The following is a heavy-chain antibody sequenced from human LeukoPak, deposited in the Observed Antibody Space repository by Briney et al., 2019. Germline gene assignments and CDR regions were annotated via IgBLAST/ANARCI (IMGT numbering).Heavy chain of an antibody. V-gene: IGHV3-30-3*01. CDR3: ARWQQLRASRYGMDA. CDR2: ISYDGSNK. CDR1: GFTFSSYA. J-gene: IGHJ6*02. D-gene: IGHD6-13*01. Sequence: PGGSLRLSCAASGFTFSSYAMHWVRQAPGKGLEWVAVISYDGSNKYYADSVKGRFTISRDNSKNTLYLQMNSLRAEDTAVYYCARWQQLRASRYGMDAWGQGTTVTVSS.